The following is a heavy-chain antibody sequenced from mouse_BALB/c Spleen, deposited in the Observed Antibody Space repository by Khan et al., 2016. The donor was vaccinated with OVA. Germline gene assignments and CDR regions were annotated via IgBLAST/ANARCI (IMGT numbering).Heavy chain of an antibody. CDR3: ARDYGSLYWYFDV. Sequence: EVQLVESGPGLVKPSQTVSLTCTVTGISITSGNYRWSWIRQFPGNKQEWIGNIYYSGTVTYNPSLTSRTTITRDTSKNQFFLEINSLTAEDTATYYCARDYGSLYWYFDVWGAGTTVTVSS. CDR1: GISITSGNYR. D-gene: IGHD1-1*01. V-gene: IGHV3-5*02. J-gene: IGHJ1*01. CDR2: IYYSGTV.